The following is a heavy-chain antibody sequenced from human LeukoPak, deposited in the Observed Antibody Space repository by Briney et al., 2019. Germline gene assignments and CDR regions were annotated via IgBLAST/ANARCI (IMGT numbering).Heavy chain of an antibody. V-gene: IGHV4-38-2*02. D-gene: IGHD6-13*01. Sequence: SETLSLTCTVSGYPISSGYYWGWIRQPPGKGLEWIGNIYPTGSTYYNPSLKSRVTISVDTSKNQFSLKVSSVSAADTAVYYCARAYSSSWYWNWFDPWGQGTLVTVSS. J-gene: IGHJ5*02. CDR3: ARAYSSSWYWNWFDP. CDR1: GYPISSGYY. CDR2: IYPTGST.